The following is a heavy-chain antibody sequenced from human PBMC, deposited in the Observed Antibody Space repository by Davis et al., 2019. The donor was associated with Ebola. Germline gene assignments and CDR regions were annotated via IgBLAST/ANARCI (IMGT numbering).Heavy chain of an antibody. CDR2: IYPGDSDT. CDR1: GYSFTSYW. D-gene: IGHD3-10*01. V-gene: IGHV5-51*01. CDR3: ARRGSGSYYRIDY. J-gene: IGHJ4*02. Sequence: PGGSLRLSCKGSGYSFTSYWIGWVRQMPGKGLEWMGIIYPGDSDTRYSPSFQGQVTISADKSISTAYLQWSSLKASDTAMYYCARRGSGSYYRIDYWGQGTLVTVSS.